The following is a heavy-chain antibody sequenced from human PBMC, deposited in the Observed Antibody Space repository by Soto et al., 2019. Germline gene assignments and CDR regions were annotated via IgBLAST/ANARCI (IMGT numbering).Heavy chain of an antibody. Sequence: SETLSLTCTVSGGSISSGDYYWSWIRQPPGKGLEWIGYIYYSGSTYYNPSLKSRVTISVDTSKNQFSLKLISVTAADTAVYYCARVDQQQLVCDYWGQGTLVTVSS. CDR2: IYYSGST. D-gene: IGHD6-13*01. J-gene: IGHJ4*02. CDR3: ARVDQQQLVCDY. CDR1: GGSISSGDYY. V-gene: IGHV4-30-4*01.